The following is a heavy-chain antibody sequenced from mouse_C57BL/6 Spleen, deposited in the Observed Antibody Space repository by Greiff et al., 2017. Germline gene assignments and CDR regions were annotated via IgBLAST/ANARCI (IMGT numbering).Heavy chain of an antibody. J-gene: IGHJ3*01. CDR1: GYSFTGYY. CDR2: INPSTGGT. CDR3: ASRASTMVTTGFAY. D-gene: IGHD2-2*01. Sequence: EVQLQQSGPELVKPGASVQISCKASGYSFTGYYMNWVKQSPEKSLEWIGEINPSTGGTTYNQKFKAKATLTVDKSSSTAYMQLKSLTSEDSAVYYGASRASTMVTTGFAYWGQGTLVTVSA. V-gene: IGHV1-42*01.